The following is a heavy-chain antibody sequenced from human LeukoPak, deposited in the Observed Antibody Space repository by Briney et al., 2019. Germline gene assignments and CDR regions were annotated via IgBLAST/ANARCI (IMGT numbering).Heavy chain of an antibody. D-gene: IGHD5-24*01. Sequence: GGSLRLSCAASGFTFSDYYMSWVRQAPGKGLEWVSVISSSGGSTYYADSVKGRFTISRDNAKNSLYLQMNSLRAEDTAVYYCAREYRDGYNFHPSLDYWGQGTLVTVSS. J-gene: IGHJ4*02. CDR3: AREYRDGYNFHPSLDY. CDR2: ISSSGGST. V-gene: IGHV3-11*04. CDR1: GFTFSDYY.